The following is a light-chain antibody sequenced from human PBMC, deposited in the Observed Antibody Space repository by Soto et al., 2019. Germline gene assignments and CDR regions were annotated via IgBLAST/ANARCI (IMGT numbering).Light chain of an antibody. CDR1: SSDIGGYDY. CDR3: SSYTSNSPVV. Sequence: QSALTQPASVSGSPGQSIAISCTGTSSDIGGYDYVSWYQQHPGKAPKLMIYVVSNRPSGVSDRFSGYKSGNTASLTISGLQAEDEADYYCSSYTSNSPVVFGGGTKLTVL. J-gene: IGLJ2*01. CDR2: VVS. V-gene: IGLV2-14*01.